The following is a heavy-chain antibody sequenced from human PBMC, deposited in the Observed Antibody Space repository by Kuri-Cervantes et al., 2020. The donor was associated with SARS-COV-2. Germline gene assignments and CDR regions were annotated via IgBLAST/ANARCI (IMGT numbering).Heavy chain of an antibody. CDR1: GGSISSGSYY. D-gene: IGHD7-27*01. CDR3: AGTEILLGNWFDP. J-gene: IGHJ5*02. V-gene: IGHV4-61*09. Sequence: SETLSLTCTVSGGSISSGSYYWSWLRLPAGKGLEWIGHIYSSGNTNYNPSLKSRVTISVDTSKNQFSLELSSVTAADTAVYYCAGTEILLGNWFDPWGQGTLVTVSS. CDR2: IYSSGNT.